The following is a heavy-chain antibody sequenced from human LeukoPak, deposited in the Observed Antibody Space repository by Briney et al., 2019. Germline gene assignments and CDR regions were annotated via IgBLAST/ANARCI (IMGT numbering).Heavy chain of an antibody. D-gene: IGHD3-22*01. CDR1: GGSISSSDYY. Sequence: PSETLSLTCIVSGGSISSSDYYWGWIRQPPGKGLEWIGRISYSGTTYYNPSLKRRVTIFVDTSNNQFSLKLTSVTAADTAVYYCARLTHSYYYDTGGYYSYYYMDVWGKGTTVTVSS. J-gene: IGHJ6*03. CDR2: ISYSGTT. CDR3: ARLTHSYYYDTGGYYSYYYMDV. V-gene: IGHV4-39*01.